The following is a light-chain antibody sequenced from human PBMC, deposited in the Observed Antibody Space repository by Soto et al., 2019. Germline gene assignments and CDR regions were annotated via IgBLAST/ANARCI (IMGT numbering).Light chain of an antibody. CDR1: QSVSSY. CDR2: DAS. J-gene: IGKJ3*01. CDR3: QQRSNWPPA. Sequence: EIVLTQSPATLSLSPGERATLSCRASQSVSSYLAWYQQKPGQAPRLLIYDASNRATGIPARFSGSGSGTDFTLTISSLEPEDFPVYYCQQRSNWPPAFGPGTKVHIK. V-gene: IGKV3-11*01.